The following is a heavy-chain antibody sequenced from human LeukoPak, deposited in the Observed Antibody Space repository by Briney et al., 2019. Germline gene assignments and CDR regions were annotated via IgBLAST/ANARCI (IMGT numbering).Heavy chain of an antibody. CDR3: ARHLSGTAMAHYFDF. Sequence: PSETLSLTCSVSGDSISSARNYWGWIRQSPGKGLEWLASVHPSGSTHSNPSLTSRVSISIDMSKNQFSLKLYSVTASDAAIYYCARHLSGTAMAHYFDFWGQGTLVTVSS. CDR2: VHPSGST. D-gene: IGHD5-18*01. J-gene: IGHJ4*02. CDR1: GDSISSARNY. V-gene: IGHV4-39*01.